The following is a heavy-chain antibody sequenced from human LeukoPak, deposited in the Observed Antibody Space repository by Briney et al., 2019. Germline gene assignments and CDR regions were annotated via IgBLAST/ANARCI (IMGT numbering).Heavy chain of an antibody. CDR1: GGTFSSYA. D-gene: IGHD3-22*01. CDR3: ARDYSPQYYYDSSGYTAFDI. Sequence: ASVKVSCKASGGTFSSYAISWVRQAPGQGLEWMGGIIPIFGTANYAQKFQGRVTITADESTSTAYMELSSLRSEDTAVYYCARDYSPQYYYDSSGYTAFDIWGQGTMVTVSS. J-gene: IGHJ3*02. CDR2: IIPIFGTA. V-gene: IGHV1-69*13.